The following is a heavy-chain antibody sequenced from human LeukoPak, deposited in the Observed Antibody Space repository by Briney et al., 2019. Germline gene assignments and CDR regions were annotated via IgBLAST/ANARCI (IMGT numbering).Heavy chain of an antibody. Sequence: PGGSLRLSCAASGFTFSSYGMHWVRQAPGKGLEWVAFIRYGGSNKYYADSVKGRFTISRDNSKNTLYLQMNSLRAEDTAVYYCAGPHIVVVPAALDYWGQGTLVTVSS. CDR2: IRYGGSNK. CDR3: AGPHIVVVPAALDY. CDR1: GFTFSSYG. J-gene: IGHJ4*02. V-gene: IGHV3-30*02. D-gene: IGHD2-2*01.